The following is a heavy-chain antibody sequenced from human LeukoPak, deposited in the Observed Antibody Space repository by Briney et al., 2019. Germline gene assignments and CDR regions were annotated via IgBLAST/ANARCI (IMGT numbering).Heavy chain of an antibody. Sequence: SGPTLVKPTQTLTLTCTFSGFSLSTSGVGVGWIRQPPGKALKWLALIYWNDDKRYSPSLKSRLTITKDTSKNQVVLTMTNMDSVDTATYYCAHRRFSYDSSGYNWFDPWGQGTLVTVSS. CDR3: AHRRFSYDSSGYNWFDP. J-gene: IGHJ5*02. V-gene: IGHV2-5*01. D-gene: IGHD3-22*01. CDR2: IYWNDDK. CDR1: GFSLSTSGVG.